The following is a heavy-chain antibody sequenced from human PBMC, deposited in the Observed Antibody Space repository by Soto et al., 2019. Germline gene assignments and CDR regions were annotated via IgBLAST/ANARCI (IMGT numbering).Heavy chain of an antibody. D-gene: IGHD2-15*01. CDR2: ISAYNDNT. CDR3: ARGTGGNWAAFDI. J-gene: IGHJ3*02. CDR1: GYTFSSYS. Sequence: GASVKVSCKPSGYTFSSYSVSWVRQAPGQGLEWMGWISAYNDNTNYVQKLQGRVTMTTDTSTSTAYMELRSLRSDDTAVYYCARGTGGNWAAFDIWGQGTMVTV. V-gene: IGHV1-18*01.